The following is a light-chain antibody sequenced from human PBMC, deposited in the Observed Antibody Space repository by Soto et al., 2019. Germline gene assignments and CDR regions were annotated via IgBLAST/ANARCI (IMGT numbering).Light chain of an antibody. Sequence: QSVLTQPASVSGSPGQSITISCTGTSSDVGDYNYVSWYQQHPGKVPKLMIYDVSNRPSGVSNRFSGSKSGNTASLTISGLQAEDEADYYCSSYTTRSTFVVFGGGTQLTVL. CDR2: DVS. J-gene: IGLJ2*01. CDR3: SSYTTRSTFVV. V-gene: IGLV2-14*01. CDR1: SSDVGDYNY.